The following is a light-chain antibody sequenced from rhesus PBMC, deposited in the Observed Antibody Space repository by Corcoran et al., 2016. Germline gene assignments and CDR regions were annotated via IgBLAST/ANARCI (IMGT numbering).Light chain of an antibody. CDR3: MQHKALPLT. J-gene: IGKJ4*01. Sequence: DIVMTQTPLSLSVTPGEPASISCRSSQSLLYTDGYTYLDWFLQKPGQSPQLLIYGGSNRASGVPNRFSGRGSGTDFTLEISKVEAEDVGVYYCMQHKALPLTFGGGTKVEIK. CDR2: GGS. V-gene: IGKV2-61*01. CDR1: QSLLYTDGYTY.